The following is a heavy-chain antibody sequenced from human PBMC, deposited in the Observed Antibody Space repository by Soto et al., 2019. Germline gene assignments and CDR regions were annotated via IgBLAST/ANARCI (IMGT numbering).Heavy chain of an antibody. CDR3: ARDRDIDDAFDI. Sequence: ASVKVSCKASGYTFTGYYMHWVRQAPGQGLEWMGWINPNSGGTNYAQKFQGWVTTTRDTSISTAYMELSRLRSDDTAVYYCARDRDIDDAFDIWGQGTMVTVSS. CDR2: INPNSGGT. D-gene: IGHD2-15*01. CDR1: GYTFTGYY. V-gene: IGHV1-2*04. J-gene: IGHJ3*02.